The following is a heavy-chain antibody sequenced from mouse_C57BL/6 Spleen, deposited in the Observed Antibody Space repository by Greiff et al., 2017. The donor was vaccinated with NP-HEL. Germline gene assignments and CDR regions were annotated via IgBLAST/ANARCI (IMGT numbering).Heavy chain of an antibody. V-gene: IGHV5-6*01. D-gene: IGHD4-1*01. CDR3: ARGELGRLDY. Sequence: EVKLMESGGDLVKPGGSLKLSCAASGFTFSSYGMSWVRQTPDKRLEWVATISSGGSYTYYPDSVKGRFTISRDNAKNTLYLQMSSLKSEDTAMYYCARGELGRLDYWGQGTTLTVSS. CDR1: GFTFSSYG. J-gene: IGHJ2*01. CDR2: ISSGGSYT.